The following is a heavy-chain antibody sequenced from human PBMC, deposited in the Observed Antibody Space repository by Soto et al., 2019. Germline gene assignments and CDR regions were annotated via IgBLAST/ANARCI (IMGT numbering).Heavy chain of an antibody. V-gene: IGHV1-18*01. Sequence: QVQLVQSGAEVKNPGASVKVSCKASGYTFTRYGIGWARQAPGQGLEWMGWINTYNGNTNYAQNVQGRVTLTTDTXXSPAYMERRSLRSNDTAIYYCAMVDVYVTPSPQDVWGQGTTVIVSS. CDR3: AMVDVYVTPSPQDV. CDR1: GYTFTRYG. CDR2: INTYNGNT. J-gene: IGHJ6*02. D-gene: IGHD3-16*01.